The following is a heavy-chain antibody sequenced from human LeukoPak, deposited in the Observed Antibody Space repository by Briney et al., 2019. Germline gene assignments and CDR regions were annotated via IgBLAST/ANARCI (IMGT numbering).Heavy chain of an antibody. D-gene: IGHD3-10*01. Sequence: GGSLRLSCAASGFTVSSNYMSWVRQAPGKGLEWVSVIYSGGSTYYADSVKGRFTISRDNSKNTLYLQMNSLRAEDTAVYYCARVNRGVREVSNAFDIWGQGTMVTVSS. V-gene: IGHV3-53*01. J-gene: IGHJ3*02. CDR1: GFTVSSNY. CDR2: IYSGGST. CDR3: ARVNRGVREVSNAFDI.